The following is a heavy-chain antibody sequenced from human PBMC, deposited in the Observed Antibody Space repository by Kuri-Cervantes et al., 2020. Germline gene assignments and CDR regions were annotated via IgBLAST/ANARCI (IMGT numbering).Heavy chain of an antibody. J-gene: IGHJ4*02. CDR2: IKSKTDGGTT. CDR3: TTDLGIAAAGTDY. D-gene: IGHD6-13*01. Sequence: GESLKISCAAPGFTFSNAWMSWVRQAPGKGLEWVGRIKSKTDGGTTDYAAPVKGRFTISRDGSKNTLYLQMNSLKTEDTAVYYCTTDLGIAAAGTDYWGQGTLVTVSS. CDR1: GFTFSNAW. V-gene: IGHV3-15*01.